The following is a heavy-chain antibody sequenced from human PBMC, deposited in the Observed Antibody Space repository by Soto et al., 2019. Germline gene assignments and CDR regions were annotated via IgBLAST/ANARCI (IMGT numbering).Heavy chain of an antibody. Sequence: PSETLSLTCTVSGGSISSGDYYWSWIRQPPGKGLEWIGYIYYSGSTYYNPSLKSRVTISVDTSKSQFSLNLSFVTAADTAVYYCATMGTPATGLYFFDYWGQGSLVTVSS. CDR3: ATMGTPATGLYFFDY. J-gene: IGHJ4*02. CDR2: IYYSGST. CDR1: GGSISSGDYY. V-gene: IGHV4-30-4*01. D-gene: IGHD2-15*01.